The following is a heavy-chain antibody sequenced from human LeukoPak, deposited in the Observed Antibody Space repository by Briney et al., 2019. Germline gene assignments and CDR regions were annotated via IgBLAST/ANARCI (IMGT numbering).Heavy chain of an antibody. CDR2: ISSSSSII. J-gene: IGHJ4*02. Sequence: PGGSLRLSCAASGFTFSSYSMNWVRQAPGKGLEWVSYISSSSSIIYYADSVKGRFTISRDNAKNSLHLQMNGLRDEDTAVYYCAREHRKDTAAGSDYWGQGTLVTVSS. V-gene: IGHV3-48*02. D-gene: IGHD5-18*01. CDR3: AREHRKDTAAGSDY. CDR1: GFTFSSYS.